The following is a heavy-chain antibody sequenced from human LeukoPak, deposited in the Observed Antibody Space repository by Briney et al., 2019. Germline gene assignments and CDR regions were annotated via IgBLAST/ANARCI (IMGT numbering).Heavy chain of an antibody. Sequence: SETLSLTCAVYGGSFSGYYWSWIRQPPGKGLEWIGEINHSGSTNYNPSLKSRVTISVDTSKNQFSLKLSSVTAADTAVYYCARGAPDYWGQGTLVTVSS. V-gene: IGHV4-34*01. CDR3: ARGAPDY. CDR1: GGSFSGYY. CDR2: INHSGST. J-gene: IGHJ4*02.